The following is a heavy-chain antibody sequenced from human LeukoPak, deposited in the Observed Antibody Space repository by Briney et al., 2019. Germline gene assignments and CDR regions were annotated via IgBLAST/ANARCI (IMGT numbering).Heavy chain of an antibody. J-gene: IGHJ4*02. CDR2: INHSGST. Sequence: PSETLSLTCAVYGGSFRGYYWSWIRQPPAKGLEWIGEINHSGSTNYNPSRKSRVTTSVNTSKHQYSLKLSSVTAADTAVYYCARGRGYDYDSSRYPTFDYWGQGTLVTVSS. D-gene: IGHD3-22*01. V-gene: IGHV4-34*01. CDR3: ARGRGYDYDSSRYPTFDY. CDR1: GGSFRGYY.